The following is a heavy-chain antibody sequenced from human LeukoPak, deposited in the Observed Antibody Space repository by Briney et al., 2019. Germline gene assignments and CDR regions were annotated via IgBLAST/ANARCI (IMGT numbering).Heavy chain of an antibody. D-gene: IGHD2-2*01. J-gene: IGHJ4*02. CDR3: ARERYCSSTSCYRYFDY. Sequence: SETLSLTCTVSGGSISSGGYYWSWIRQHPGKGLEWIGYIYYSGSTYYNPSLKSRVTISVDTSKNQFSLKLSSVTAADTAVYYCARERYCSSTSCYRYFDYWGQGTLVTVSS. CDR1: GGSISSGGYY. V-gene: IGHV4-31*03. CDR2: IYYSGST.